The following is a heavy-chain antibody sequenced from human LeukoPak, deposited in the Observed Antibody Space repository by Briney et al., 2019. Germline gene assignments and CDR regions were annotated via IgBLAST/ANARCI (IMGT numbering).Heavy chain of an antibody. CDR2: IIPILGIA. J-gene: IGHJ4*02. V-gene: IGHV1-69*04. CDR3: ARSTYYYDSSGYYY. D-gene: IGHD3-22*01. Sequence: GASVKVSCKASGGTFSSYAISWARQAPGQGLEWMGRIIPILGIANYAQKFQGRVTITADKSTSTAYMELSSLRSEDTAVYYCARSTYYYDSSGYYYWGQGTLVTVSS. CDR1: GGTFSSYA.